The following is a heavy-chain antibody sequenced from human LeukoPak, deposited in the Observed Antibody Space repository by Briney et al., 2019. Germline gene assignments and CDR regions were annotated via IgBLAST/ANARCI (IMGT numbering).Heavy chain of an antibody. D-gene: IGHD2-8*01. CDR1: GGSISSGDYY. J-gene: IGHJ6*03. CDR2: IYYSGST. V-gene: IGHV4-30-4*08. CDR3: AREVVLMVYANYYMDV. Sequence: SETLSLTCTVSGGSISSGDYYWSWIRQPPGKGLEWIGYIYYSGSTYYNPSLKSRVTISVGTSKNQFSLKLSSVTAADTAVYYCAREVVLMVYANYYMDVWGKGTTVTVSS.